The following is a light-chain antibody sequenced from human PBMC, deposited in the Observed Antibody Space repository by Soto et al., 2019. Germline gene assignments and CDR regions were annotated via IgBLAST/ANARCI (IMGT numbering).Light chain of an antibody. CDR2: ATS. CDR1: QSITIY. Sequence: EIQMTQSPSSLSASVGDRVTITCRASQSITIYLNWYQQKPGKAPKLLIFATSSLQSGVPARFSGSGSGTEFTLTISSLQSEDLATYYCQQSITCPLTFGGGTKVEIK. CDR3: QQSITCPLT. J-gene: IGKJ4*02. V-gene: IGKV1-39*01.